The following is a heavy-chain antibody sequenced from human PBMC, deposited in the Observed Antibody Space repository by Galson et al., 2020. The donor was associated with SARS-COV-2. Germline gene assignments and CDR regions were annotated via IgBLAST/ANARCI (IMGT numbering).Heavy chain of an antibody. CDR2: IIPILGIA. CDR1: GGTFSSYA. J-gene: IGHJ3*02. CDR3: ARESEWFGERNAFDI. D-gene: IGHD3-10*01. V-gene: IGHV1-69*10. Sequence: SVKVSCKASGGTFSSYAISWVRQAPGQGLEWMGGIIPILGIANYAQKFQGRVTITADKSTSTAYMELSSLRSEDTAVYYCARESEWFGERNAFDIWGQGTMVTVSS.